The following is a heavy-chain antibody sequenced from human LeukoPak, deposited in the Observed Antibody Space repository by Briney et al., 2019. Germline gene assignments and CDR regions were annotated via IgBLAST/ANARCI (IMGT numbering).Heavy chain of an antibody. CDR3: ARDPAGYYYDSSGYFQNGDAFDI. CDR1: GYTFTSYG. D-gene: IGHD3-22*01. V-gene: IGHV1-18*01. CDR2: ISAYNGNT. Sequence: ASVKVSCKASGYTFTSYGISWVRQAPGQGLEWMGWISAYNGNTSYAQKLQGRVTMTTDTSTSTAYMELRSLRSDDTAVYYCARDPAGYYYDSSGYFQNGDAFDIWGQGTMVTVSS. J-gene: IGHJ3*02.